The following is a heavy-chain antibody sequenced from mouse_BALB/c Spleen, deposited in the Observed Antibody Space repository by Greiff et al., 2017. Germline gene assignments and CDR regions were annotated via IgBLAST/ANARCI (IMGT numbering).Heavy chain of an antibody. V-gene: IGHV1S29*02. CDR1: GYTFTDYN. J-gene: IGHJ4*01. CDR2: IYPYNGGT. D-gene: IGHD2-4*01. Sequence: VQLKESGPELVKPGASVKISCKASGYTFTDYNMHWVKQSHGKSLEWIGYIYPYNGGTGYNQKFKSKATLTVDNSSSTAYMELRSLTSEDSAVYYCAREGITTGLYAMDYWGQGTSVTVSS. CDR3: AREGITTGLYAMDY.